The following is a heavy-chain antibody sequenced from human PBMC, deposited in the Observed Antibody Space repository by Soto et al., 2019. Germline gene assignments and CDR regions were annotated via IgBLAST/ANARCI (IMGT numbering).Heavy chain of an antibody. J-gene: IGHJ2*01. CDR3: AKGSYYYDSSGYYNWYFDL. V-gene: IGHV3-23*01. D-gene: IGHD3-22*01. CDR2: VSGSGGTT. CDR1: GFSFGSYG. Sequence: LSLSCAASGFSFGSYGMTWVRQAPGKGLEWVSTVSGSGGTTYYAASVKGRFTISRDNSKKTLYLQLNSLTSADTAVYYCAKGSYYYDSSGYYNWYFDLWGRGTLVTVSS.